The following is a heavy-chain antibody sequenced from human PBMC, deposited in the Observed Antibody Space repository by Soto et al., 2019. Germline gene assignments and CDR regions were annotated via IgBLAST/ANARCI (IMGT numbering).Heavy chain of an antibody. V-gene: IGHV4-4*07. J-gene: IGHJ6*02. Sequence: SETLSLTCSVSGADINTYSWNWIRKPAANGLAWIGRICTTASINYYTSLEGLVTLSVDTPITQVSLRLTSVTAADTDIYYCARDREAGYSIYLGMDVWGQGTTVTVSS. CDR1: GADINTYS. CDR2: ICTTASI. CDR3: ARDREAGYSIYLGMDV. D-gene: IGHD4-4*01.